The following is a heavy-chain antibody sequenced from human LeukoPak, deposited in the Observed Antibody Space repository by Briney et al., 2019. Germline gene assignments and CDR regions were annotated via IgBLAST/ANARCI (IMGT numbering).Heavy chain of an antibody. CDR2: IRSKANSYAT. CDR1: GFTFSGSA. V-gene: IGHV3-73*01. Sequence: GGSLRLSCAASGFTFSGSAMHWVRQASGKGLEWVGRIRSKANSYATAYAASVKGRFALSRDDSKNTAYLQMNSLKTEDTAVYYCTRYNVGFESWGQGTLVTVSS. CDR3: TRYNVGFES. D-gene: IGHD1-1*01. J-gene: IGHJ4*02.